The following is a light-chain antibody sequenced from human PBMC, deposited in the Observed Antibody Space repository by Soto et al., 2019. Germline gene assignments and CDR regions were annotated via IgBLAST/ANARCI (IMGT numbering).Light chain of an antibody. CDR3: QMWDFNNDHRG. Sequence: SYELTQPPSVSVAPGQTARIPCGGNNIESKAIHWYQQRPGQAPVLVVDEDSHRPSGIPERFSGSNSGNTATLTISRVEAGDEADYYGQMWDFNNDHRGLGGGTKRIVL. CDR1: NIESKA. J-gene: IGLJ2*01. CDR2: EDS. V-gene: IGLV3-21*02.